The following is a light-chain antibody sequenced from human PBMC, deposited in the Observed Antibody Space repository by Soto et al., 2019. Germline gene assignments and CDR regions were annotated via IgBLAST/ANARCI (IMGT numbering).Light chain of an antibody. Sequence: EIVLTQSPGTLSLSPGERLTLSCRTSQSLSTRSLAWYQQKPGQAPSLLIYEASTRAPGTPDRFSGSGSGTEFTLTISRLEPEDFAVYYCHQYDSWTFGQGTKVDIK. CDR3: HQYDSWT. CDR1: QSLSTRS. V-gene: IGKV3-20*01. J-gene: IGKJ1*01. CDR2: EAS.